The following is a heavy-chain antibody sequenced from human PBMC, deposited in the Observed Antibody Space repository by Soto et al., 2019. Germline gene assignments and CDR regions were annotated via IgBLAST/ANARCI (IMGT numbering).Heavy chain of an antibody. Sequence: ASVKVSCKASRYIFTRYGFSLVRQAPGQGLEWMGWISAYNGNTHYVQKIQGRVTMTTDTSTSTVYMELRSLRSDDTALYYCTRDRGSTGTSDNYYDMDVWGQGTTVTVS. CDR2: ISAYNGNT. V-gene: IGHV1-18*01. CDR1: RYIFTRYG. D-gene: IGHD1-1*01. J-gene: IGHJ6*02. CDR3: TRDRGSTGTSDNYYDMDV.